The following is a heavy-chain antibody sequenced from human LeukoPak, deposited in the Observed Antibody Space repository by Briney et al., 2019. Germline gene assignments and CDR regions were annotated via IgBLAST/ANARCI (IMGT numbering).Heavy chain of an antibody. CDR2: ISYDGSNK. Sequence: GGSLRLSCAASGFTFSSYEMNWVRQAPGKGLEWVAVISYDGSNKYYADSVKGRFTISRDNSKNTLYLQMNSLRAEDTAVYYCAREEGYSYGQFDYWGQGTLVTVSS. CDR1: GFTFSSYE. D-gene: IGHD5-18*01. CDR3: AREEGYSYGQFDY. V-gene: IGHV3-30*04. J-gene: IGHJ4*02.